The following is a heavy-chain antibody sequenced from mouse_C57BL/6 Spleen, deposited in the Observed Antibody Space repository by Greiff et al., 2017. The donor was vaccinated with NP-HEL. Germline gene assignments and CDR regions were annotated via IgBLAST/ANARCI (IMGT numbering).Heavy chain of an antibody. V-gene: IGHV14-3*01. Sequence: VQLKESVAELVRPGASVKLSCTASGFNIKNTYMHWVKQRPEQGLEWIGRIDPANGNTKYAPKFPGKATITADTSSNTAYLQLSSLTSEDTAIYYCARAPYYYGSSYGYFDVWGTGTTVTVSS. J-gene: IGHJ1*03. CDR1: GFNIKNTY. CDR3: ARAPYYYGSSYGYFDV. CDR2: IDPANGNT. D-gene: IGHD1-1*01.